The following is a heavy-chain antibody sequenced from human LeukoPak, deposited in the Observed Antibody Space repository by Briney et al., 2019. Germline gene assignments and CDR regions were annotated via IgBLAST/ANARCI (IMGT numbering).Heavy chain of an antibody. Sequence: GGSLRLSCTTSGFTFGDYAMSWVRQAPGKGLEWVGFIRSKAYGGTTEYAASVKGRFTISRDDSKSIAYLQMNSLKTDDTAVYSCQTYLDDSSGYYYIDQWGQGTLVTVSS. CDR3: QTYLDDSSGYYYIDQ. CDR1: GFTFGDYA. CDR2: IRSKAYGGTT. J-gene: IGHJ4*02. D-gene: IGHD3-22*01. V-gene: IGHV3-49*04.